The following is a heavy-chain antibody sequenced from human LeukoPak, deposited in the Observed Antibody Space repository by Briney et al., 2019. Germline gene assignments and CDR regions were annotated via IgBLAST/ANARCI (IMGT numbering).Heavy chain of an antibody. CDR3: ERSSSRYCSGGSCYSVVRGYFDY. CDR1: RFTFSSYN. Sequence: GGSLRLSCAASRFTFSSYNINWVRQAPGKGLEWVSYISSSRRNISYADSVKGRFTISRDNAKNSLYLQMNSLRAEDTAVYYCERSSSRYCSGGSCYSVVRGYFDYWGQGTLVTVSS. V-gene: IGHV3-48*01. CDR2: ISSSRRNI. J-gene: IGHJ4*02. D-gene: IGHD2-15*01.